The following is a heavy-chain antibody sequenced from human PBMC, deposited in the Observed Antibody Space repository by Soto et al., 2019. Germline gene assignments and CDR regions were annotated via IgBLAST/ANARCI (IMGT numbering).Heavy chain of an antibody. D-gene: IGHD1-26*01. CDR3: AKALYSGSYFDYGMDV. J-gene: IGHJ6*02. CDR2: ISYDGSNK. Sequence: QVQLVESGGGVVQPGRSLRLSCAASGFTFSSYAMHWVRQAPGKGLEWVAVISYDGSNKYYADSVKGRFTISRDNSKNTLYLQMNSLRAEDTAVYYCAKALYSGSYFDYGMDVWGQGTTVTVSS. V-gene: IGHV3-30*04. CDR1: GFTFSSYA.